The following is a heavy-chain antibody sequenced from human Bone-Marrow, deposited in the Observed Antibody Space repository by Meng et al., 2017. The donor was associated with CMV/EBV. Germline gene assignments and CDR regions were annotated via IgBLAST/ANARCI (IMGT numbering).Heavy chain of an antibody. CDR2: ISSSSSYI. D-gene: IGHD2-2*01. J-gene: IGHJ5*02. CDR1: GFTFSSYS. Sequence: GESLKISCAASGFTFSSYSMNWVRQAPGRGLEWVSSISSSSSYIYYADSVKGRFTISRDNAKNSLYLQMNSLRAEDTAVYYCARVVWCSSTSCYGRSYNWFDPWGQGTLVTVSS. V-gene: IGHV3-21*01. CDR3: ARVVWCSSTSCYGRSYNWFDP.